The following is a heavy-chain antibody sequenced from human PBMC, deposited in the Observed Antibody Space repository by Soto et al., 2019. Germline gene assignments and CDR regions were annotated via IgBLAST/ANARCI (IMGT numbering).Heavy chain of an antibody. D-gene: IGHD2-15*01. Sequence: QVQLVQSGAEVKKPGTSVKVSCKDSGYTFTGYFIHWLRHAPRQGLKWMGRINPNSGSTNYARQFQDRVTMTRDTSINTAYMELSNLRSDDTAIYYCANLPPTPDWFDPWGQGTLVTVSS. CDR3: ANLPPTPDWFDP. CDR2: INPNSGST. CDR1: GYTFTGYF. J-gene: IGHJ5*02. V-gene: IGHV1-2*06.